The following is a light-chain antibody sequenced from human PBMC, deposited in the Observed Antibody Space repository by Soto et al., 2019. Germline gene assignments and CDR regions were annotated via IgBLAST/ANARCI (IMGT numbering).Light chain of an antibody. J-gene: IGKJ5*01. V-gene: IGKV1-27*01. CDR2: SAS. CDR3: QKFNTAPLT. Sequence: DIQMTQSPSSLSASVGDRVTITCRASQDISVYLAWYQQKPGKVPKLLIYSASTLQSGVPSRFSGSGSGTDFTLTISSLQPEDCANYFCQKFNTAPLTFGQGTRLEIK. CDR1: QDISVY.